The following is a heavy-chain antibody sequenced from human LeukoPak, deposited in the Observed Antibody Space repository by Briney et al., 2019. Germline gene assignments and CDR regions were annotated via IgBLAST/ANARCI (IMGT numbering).Heavy chain of an antibody. V-gene: IGHV4-30-2*01. CDR1: GGSISSGGYS. J-gene: IGHJ4*02. D-gene: IGHD5-12*01. Sequence: SQTLSLTCDVSGGSISSGGYSWSWIRQPPGKGLEWIGYIYHSGSTYYNPSLKSRVTISVDRSKNQFSLKLSSVTAADTAVYYCARSVDGVLNDYWGQGTLVTVSS. CDR2: IYHSGST. CDR3: ARSVDGVLNDY.